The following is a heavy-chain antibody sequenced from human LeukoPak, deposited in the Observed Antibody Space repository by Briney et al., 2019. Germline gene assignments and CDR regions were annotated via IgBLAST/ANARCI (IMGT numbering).Heavy chain of an antibody. Sequence: PGGSLRLSCAASGFTFTSYAMSWVRLAPGKGLEWVSAISGSGGSTYYADSVKGRFTISRDTSKNTVYLEMNSLRADDTAVYYCAKHIVATSADYWGQGTLVTVSS. CDR3: AKHIVATSADY. CDR2: ISGSGGST. J-gene: IGHJ4*02. CDR1: GFTFTSYA. V-gene: IGHV3-23*01. D-gene: IGHD5-12*01.